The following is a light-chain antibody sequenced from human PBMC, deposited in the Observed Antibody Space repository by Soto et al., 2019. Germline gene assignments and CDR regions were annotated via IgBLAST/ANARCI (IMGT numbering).Light chain of an antibody. J-gene: IGKJ1*01. CDR2: GAS. V-gene: IGKV3-15*01. CDR3: QQYNNWPPRT. CDR1: QTINNN. Sequence: EVVLTQSPATLSLSPGESATLSCRASQTINNNVAWYQLKDGQVPRLVIYGASTRATDIPARFSGSGSGTDFTLTISSLQSEDFAVYYCQQYNNWPPRTFGQGTKVDIK.